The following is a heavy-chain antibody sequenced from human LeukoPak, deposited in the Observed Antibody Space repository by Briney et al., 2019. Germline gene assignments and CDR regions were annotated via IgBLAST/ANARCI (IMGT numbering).Heavy chain of an antibody. CDR2: LHDSGRT. V-gene: IGHV4-61*01. CDR3: ARSLGVY. D-gene: IGHD2-8*01. J-gene: IGHJ4*02. Sequence: SETLSLTCTVSGGSVSSGSYYWIWIRQPPGKGLEWIGYLHDSGRTNYSPSLKSRVTISVDTSKNQFSLKMSSVTAADTAVYYCARSLGVYWGQGTLVTVSS. CDR1: GGSVSSGSYY.